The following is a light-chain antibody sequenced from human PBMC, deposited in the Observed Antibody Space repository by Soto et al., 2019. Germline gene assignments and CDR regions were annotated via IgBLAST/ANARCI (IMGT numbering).Light chain of an antibody. CDR1: SSDVGAYNY. CDR2: EVN. J-gene: IGLJ1*01. CDR3: CAYAATYTYV. Sequence: QSALTQPASVSGSPGQPITISCTGTSSDVGAYNYVSWYQLHPGKAPKLMIYEVNNRPSGVSHRFSGSKSGNTASLTFSGLQPEDEAEYYCCAYAATYTYVFGTGTKLTVL. V-gene: IGLV2-14*01.